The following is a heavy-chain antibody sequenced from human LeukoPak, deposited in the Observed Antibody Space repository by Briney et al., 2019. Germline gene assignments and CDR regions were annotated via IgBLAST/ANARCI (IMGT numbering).Heavy chain of an antibody. D-gene: IGHD6-19*01. CDR1: GGTFSSYA. CDR2: IIPIFGTA. V-gene: IGHV1-69*05. CDR3: ARESGYSSGWFDGGFDY. Sequence: WASVKVSCKASGGTFSSYAISWVRQAPGQGLEWMGRIIPIFGTANYAQKFQGRVTITTDESTSTAYMELSSLRSEDTAVYYCARESGYSSGWFDGGFDYWGQGTLVTVSS. J-gene: IGHJ4*02.